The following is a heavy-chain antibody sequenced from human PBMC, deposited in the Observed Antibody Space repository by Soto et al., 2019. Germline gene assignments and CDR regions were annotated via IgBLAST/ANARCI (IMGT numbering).Heavy chain of an antibody. CDR1: GFPFRIYS. D-gene: IGHD6-19*01. J-gene: IGHJ4*02. CDR2: ITSDTNTI. Sequence: EVQLVESGGGLVQPGGSLRLSCAASGFPFRIYSMNWVRQAPGKGLEWSSYITSDTNTIKYADSVKGRFTISRDNAKNLVYLHMNSLRDEDTAVYFCARSVEGHFDYWGQGTVVTVSS. V-gene: IGHV3-48*02. CDR3: ARSVEGHFDY.